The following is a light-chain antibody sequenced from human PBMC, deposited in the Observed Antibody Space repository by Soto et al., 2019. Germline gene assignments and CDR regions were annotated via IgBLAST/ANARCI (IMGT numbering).Light chain of an antibody. CDR2: DNN. V-gene: IGLV1-51*01. J-gene: IGLJ2*01. CDR3: ATWDSSLSGHVV. CDR1: SSNIGNNY. Sequence: QSVLTQPPSVSAAPGQKVTISCSGSSSNIGNNYVSWYQQLPGTAPKLLIYDNNKRPSGIPDRFSGSKSGTSATLGITGLQTGDEAAYYCATWDSSLSGHVVFGGGTKLTVL.